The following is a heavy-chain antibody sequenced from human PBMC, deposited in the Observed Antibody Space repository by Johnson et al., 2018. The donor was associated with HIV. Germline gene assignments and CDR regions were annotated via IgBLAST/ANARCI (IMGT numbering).Heavy chain of an antibody. Sequence: VQLVESGGGVVQPGKSLRLFCAASGFTFSSYAMHWVRQAPGKGLEYVSAISSNGGSTYYANSVKGRFTISRDNSKNTLYLQMGSLRAEDMAVYYCARDRYSYGQPMHAFDIWGQGTMVTVSS. CDR3: ARDRYSYGQPMHAFDI. CDR1: GFTFSSYA. J-gene: IGHJ3*02. V-gene: IGHV3-64*01. CDR2: ISSNGGST. D-gene: IGHD5-18*01.